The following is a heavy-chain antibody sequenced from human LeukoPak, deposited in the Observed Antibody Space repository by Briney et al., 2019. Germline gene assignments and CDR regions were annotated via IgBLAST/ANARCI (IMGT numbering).Heavy chain of an antibody. J-gene: IGHJ5*02. CDR1: RYTFSTYA. CDR3: VKTTNRIYDP. Sequence: GGSLRLSCAASRYTFSTYAMSWVRQAPGKGLEWVSAISGSGDSTYYADSVKGRFTISRDNSKNTLYLQMNSLRAEDTAVYYCVKTTNRIYDPWGQGTLVTVSS. D-gene: IGHD2/OR15-2a*01. V-gene: IGHV3-23*01. CDR2: ISGSGDST.